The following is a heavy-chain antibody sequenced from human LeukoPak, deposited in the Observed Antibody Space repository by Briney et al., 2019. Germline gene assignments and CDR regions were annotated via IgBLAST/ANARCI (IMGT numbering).Heavy chain of an antibody. J-gene: IGHJ3*01. CDR3: ARMHSSGWPLDAFDF. Sequence: ASVKVSCKASGYTFTSYAISWVRQAPGQGLERMGWISAYNGNTNYAQNFQGRVTMTTDTSTRTAYMELRSLRFDDTAVYYCARMHSSGWPLDAFDFWGQGSMVTVSS. CDR1: GYTFTSYA. D-gene: IGHD6-19*01. CDR2: ISAYNGNT. V-gene: IGHV1-18*01.